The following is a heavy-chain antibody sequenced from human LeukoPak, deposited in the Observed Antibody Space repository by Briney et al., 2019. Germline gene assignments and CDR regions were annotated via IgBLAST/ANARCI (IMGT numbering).Heavy chain of an antibody. D-gene: IGHD3/OR15-3a*01. CDR2: ISTYNGNT. Sequence: ASVKVSCKASGYTFISYGISWVRQAPGQGLEWMGWISTYNGNTNYAQKFQGRVTMTTDTSTSTAYMELRSLRSDDTAVYYCARDKLLSGLIIIPFDYWGQGSLVTVSS. CDR1: GYTFISYG. J-gene: IGHJ4*02. V-gene: IGHV1-18*01. CDR3: ARDKLLSGLIIIPFDY.